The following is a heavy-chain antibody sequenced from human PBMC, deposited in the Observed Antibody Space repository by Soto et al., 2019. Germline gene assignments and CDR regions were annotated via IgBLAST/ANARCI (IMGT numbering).Heavy chain of an antibody. V-gene: IGHV1-18*04. D-gene: IGHD6-6*01. Sequence: QVQLVHSGPEVRNPGASVRVSCRTSGYRFSGYGISWARLAPGQGLEWMGWISGYNRATQYPQKFQGRVTMTADTSTHTGYMELRSLGVDDTAVYFCATSPLASRPSWFDPWGPGTLVTVSS. CDR1: GYRFSGYG. J-gene: IGHJ5*02. CDR3: ATSPLASRPSWFDP. CDR2: ISGYNRAT.